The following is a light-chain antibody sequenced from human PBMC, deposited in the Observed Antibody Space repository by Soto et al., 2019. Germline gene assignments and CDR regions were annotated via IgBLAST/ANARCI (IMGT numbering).Light chain of an antibody. V-gene: IGKV1-5*03. CDR3: QEYDGRWT. CDR1: QSVSDW. Sequence: DIQMTQSPSTVSASVGDRVTITCRASQSVSDWLAWYQQKPGKAPKLLIYKASSLNSGVPSRFNGSGSGTEFTLTISSLQPDDFATYYCQEYDGRWTFGQGTKVEIK. CDR2: KAS. J-gene: IGKJ1*01.